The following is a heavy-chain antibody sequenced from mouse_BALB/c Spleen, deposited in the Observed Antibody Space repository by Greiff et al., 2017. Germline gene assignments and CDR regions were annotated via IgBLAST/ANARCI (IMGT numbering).Heavy chain of an antibody. V-gene: IGHV5-4*02. CDR1: GFTFSDYY. D-gene: IGHD2-4*01. Sequence: EVKLMESGGGLVKPGGSLKLSCAASGFTFSDYYMYWVRQTPEKRLEWVATISDGGSYTYYPDSVKGRFTISRDNAKNNLYLQMSSLKSEDTAMYYCARVWDYDAYWGQGTLVTVSA. J-gene: IGHJ3*01. CDR2: ISDGGSYT. CDR3: ARVWDYDAY.